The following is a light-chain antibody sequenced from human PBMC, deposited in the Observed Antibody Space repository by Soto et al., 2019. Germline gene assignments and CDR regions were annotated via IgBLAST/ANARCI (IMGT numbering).Light chain of an antibody. Sequence: EIVLTQSPATLSLSPGERATLSCRASQSVSTYLAWYQQKPGQAPRLFIYDASNRATGIPARFSGSGSGTDGTITISSLEPEDCEVYDGQQRSKWPITFGQGTRLEIK. V-gene: IGKV3-11*01. CDR1: QSVSTY. CDR3: QQRSKWPIT. J-gene: IGKJ5*01. CDR2: DAS.